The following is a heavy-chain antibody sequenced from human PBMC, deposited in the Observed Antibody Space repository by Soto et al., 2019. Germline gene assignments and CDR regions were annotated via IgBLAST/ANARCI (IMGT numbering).Heavy chain of an antibody. CDR3: ARAHRGLYVSFALGYYYGMDV. CDR2: INHSGST. D-gene: IGHD3-16*01. V-gene: IGHV4-34*01. CDR1: GGSFSGYY. Sequence: QVQLQQWGAGLLKPSETLSLTCAVYGGSFSGYYWSWIRQPPGKGLEWIGEINHSGSTNYNPSLKXXPTRSVDTSKXXFXLXXSSVTAADTAVYYCARAHRGLYVSFALGYYYGMDVWGQGTTVTVSS. J-gene: IGHJ6*02.